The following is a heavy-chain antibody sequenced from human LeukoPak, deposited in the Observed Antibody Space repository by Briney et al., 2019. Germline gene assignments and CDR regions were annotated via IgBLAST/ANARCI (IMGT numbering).Heavy chain of an antibody. D-gene: IGHD3-10*01. V-gene: IGHV4-39*07. J-gene: IGHJ5*02. CDR2: IYYSGST. CDR1: GFTFSSYS. Sequence: GSLRLSCAASGFTFSSYSMNWVRQPPGKGLEWIGRIYYSGSTYYNPSLKSRVTISVDTSKNQFSLKLSSVTAADMAVYYCARGRGEGRGIAMIRGVRAPSYNWFDPWGHGILVTVSS. CDR3: ARGRGEGRGIAMIRGVRAPSYNWFDP.